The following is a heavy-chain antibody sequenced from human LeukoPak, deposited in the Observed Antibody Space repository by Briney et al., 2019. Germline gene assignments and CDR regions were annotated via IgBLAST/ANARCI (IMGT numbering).Heavy chain of an antibody. D-gene: IGHD1-26*01. Sequence: SETLSLTCTVSGGSISSYYWSWIRQPPGKGLEWIGYIYYSGSTNYNPSLKSRVTISVDTSKNQFSLKLSSVTAADTAVYYCARVGGVGATQSIAFDIWGQGTMVTVSS. CDR2: IYYSGST. V-gene: IGHV4-59*01. CDR1: GGSISSYY. CDR3: ARVGGVGATQSIAFDI. J-gene: IGHJ3*02.